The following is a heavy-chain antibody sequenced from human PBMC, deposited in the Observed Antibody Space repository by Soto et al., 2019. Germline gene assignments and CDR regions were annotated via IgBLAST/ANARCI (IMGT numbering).Heavy chain of an antibody. CDR2: IIPISGTT. D-gene: IGHD2-8*01. V-gene: IGHV1-69*13. CDR3: ARVRCFNGLCHTADYGMDV. Sequence: ASVKVSCKASGDVFRSYGINWVRQAPGQGLERMGGIIPISGTTNYAQKFQGRVAITADESTDTVYTELSRLRSEDTAVYFCARVRCFNGLCHTADYGMDVWGQGTTVTSP. J-gene: IGHJ6*02. CDR1: GDVFRSYG.